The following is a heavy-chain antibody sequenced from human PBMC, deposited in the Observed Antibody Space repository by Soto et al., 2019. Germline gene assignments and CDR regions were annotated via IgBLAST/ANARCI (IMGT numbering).Heavy chain of an antibody. D-gene: IGHD1-7*01. CDR1: GGCITSYY. Sequence: SETLSLTCTASGGCITSYYWTWIRQSPGKGLEWIGYIYHTGSTSYNPSLKSRVTISFDTSKNQFYLKLSSVTAADTAVYYCPRGTNWNYHYWGQGTQVTVSS. CDR2: IYHTGST. CDR3: PRGTNWNYHY. V-gene: IGHV4-59*01. J-gene: IGHJ4*02.